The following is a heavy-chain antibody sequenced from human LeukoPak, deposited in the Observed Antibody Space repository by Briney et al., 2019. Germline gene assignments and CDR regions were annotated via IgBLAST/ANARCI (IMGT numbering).Heavy chain of an antibody. CDR1: GFTFSSYG. CDR3: AKDPFYYYDSSGPDWFDP. Sequence: PGGSLRLSCAASGFTFSSYGMHWVRQAPGKGLEWVAVISYDGSNKYYADSVKGRFTISRDNSKNTLYLQMNSLRAEDTAVYYCAKDPFYYYDSSGPDWFDPWGQGTLVTVSS. CDR2: ISYDGSNK. V-gene: IGHV3-30*18. J-gene: IGHJ5*02. D-gene: IGHD3-22*01.